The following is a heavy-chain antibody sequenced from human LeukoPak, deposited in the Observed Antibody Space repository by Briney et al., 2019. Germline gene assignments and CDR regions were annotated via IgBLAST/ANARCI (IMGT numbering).Heavy chain of an antibody. V-gene: IGHV4-4*07. J-gene: IGHJ6*02. CDR1: GGSISSYY. CDR3: ARARRIAVAGTSDYYYYGMDV. D-gene: IGHD6-19*01. Sequence: PSETLSLTCTVSGGSISSYYWSWTRQPAGKGLEWIGRIYTSGSTNYNPSLKSRVTMSVDTSKNQFSLKLSSVTAADTAVYYCARARRIAVAGTSDYYYYGMDVWGQGTTVTVSS. CDR2: IYTSGST.